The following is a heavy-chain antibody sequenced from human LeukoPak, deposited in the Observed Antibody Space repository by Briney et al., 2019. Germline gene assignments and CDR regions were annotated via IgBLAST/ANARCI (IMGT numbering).Heavy chain of an antibody. CDR2: ISAYNPHT. V-gene: IGHV1-18*01. CDR3: ARGWYSGSYSGDY. J-gene: IGHJ4*02. CDR1: VYTFTIYG. D-gene: IGHD3-10*01. Sequence: ASVTVSCTASVYTFTIYGISGVRQAPGQGGEGVGWISAYNPHTNYPQKLQGRVTMTTDPSTSTAYMELRSLRSDDTAVYYCARGWYSGSYSGDYWGQGTLVTVSS.